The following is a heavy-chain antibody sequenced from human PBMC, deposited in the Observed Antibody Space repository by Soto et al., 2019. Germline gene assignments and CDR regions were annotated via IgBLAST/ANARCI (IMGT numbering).Heavy chain of an antibody. J-gene: IGHJ5*02. Sequence: QEQLVESGGGVVQPGRSLRISCAASGFIFSSYGMHWVRQAPGKGLEWVAVISSDGSDKDYAVSVKGRFPISRDNSKNTLFLQMNTLRPEDTAIYFCAKRMGTWFDPWGQGTLVSVSS. CDR2: ISSDGSDK. V-gene: IGHV3-30*18. D-gene: IGHD7-27*01. CDR3: AKRMGTWFDP. CDR1: GFIFSSYG.